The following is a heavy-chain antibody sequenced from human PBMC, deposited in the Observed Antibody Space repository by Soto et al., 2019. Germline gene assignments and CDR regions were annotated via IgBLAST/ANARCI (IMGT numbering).Heavy chain of an antibody. J-gene: IGHJ5*02. CDR1: GYTFSGYY. CDR3: ARDLRGDYVYLDP. V-gene: IGHV1-2*02. CDR2: INPDSGAT. Sequence: QMQLVQSGAEVKKPGASVKVACKASGYTFSGYYIHWVRQAPGQGLEWMGWINPDSGATNYAQKFQGRVTMTRDTSISTANMEVSRLRSYDTAVYFCARDLRGDYVYLDPWGQGTLVTVSS. D-gene: IGHD4-17*01.